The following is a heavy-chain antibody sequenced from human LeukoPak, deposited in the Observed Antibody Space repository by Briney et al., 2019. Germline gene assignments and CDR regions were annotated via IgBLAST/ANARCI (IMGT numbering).Heavy chain of an antibody. CDR2: IHSSGAT. J-gene: IGHJ4*02. V-gene: IGHV3-66*01. Sequence: GGSLRLSCAASGFSVSANYITWVRQAPGKGLEWVSVIHSSGATYYADSVKGRFTIARDNSKNTVYLQMNTLRVEDTAVYYCARVLGGTAMVAVDYWGQGTLVTVSS. D-gene: IGHD5-18*01. CDR1: GFSVSANY. CDR3: ARVLGGTAMVAVDY.